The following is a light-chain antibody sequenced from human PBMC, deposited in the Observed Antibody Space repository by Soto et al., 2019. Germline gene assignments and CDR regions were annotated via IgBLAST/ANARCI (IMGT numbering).Light chain of an antibody. CDR2: GAS. Sequence: EIVLTPSPGTLSLSPGERATLSCRASQSVSSSYLAWYQQKPGQAPRLLIYGASSRATGIPDRFSGSGSETDFTLTISRLEPEDFAVYYCQQYERSPLTFGQGTKVDI. CDR3: QQYERSPLT. V-gene: IGKV3-20*01. CDR1: QSVSSSY. J-gene: IGKJ1*01.